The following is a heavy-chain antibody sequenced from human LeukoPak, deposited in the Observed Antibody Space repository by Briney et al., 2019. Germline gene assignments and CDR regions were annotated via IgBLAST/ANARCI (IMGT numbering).Heavy chain of an antibody. D-gene: IGHD6-19*01. J-gene: IGHJ6*03. CDR3: ARDQWLVRRGYYYYMDV. Sequence: TGGSLRLSCAASGFTFSNYWMAWARQAPGKGLEWVANIKQDGSEKYYVDSVKGRFTISRDNAKNSLYLQMNSLRAEDTAVYYCARDQWLVRRGYYYYMDVWGKGTTVTVSS. V-gene: IGHV3-7*01. CDR1: GFTFSNYW. CDR2: IKQDGSEK.